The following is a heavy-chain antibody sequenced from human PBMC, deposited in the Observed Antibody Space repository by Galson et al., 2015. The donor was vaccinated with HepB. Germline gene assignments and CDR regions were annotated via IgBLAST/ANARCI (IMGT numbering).Heavy chain of an antibody. J-gene: IGHJ5*02. CDR2: MNPNSGNT. Sequence: SVKVSCKASGYTFTSYDINWVRQATGQGLEWMGWMNPNSGNTGYAQKFQGRVTMTRNTSISTAYMELSSLRSEDTAVYYCARGYFDWLLLGNWFDPWGQGTLVTVSS. D-gene: IGHD3-9*01. CDR3: ARGYFDWLLLGNWFDP. V-gene: IGHV1-8*01. CDR1: GYTFTSYD.